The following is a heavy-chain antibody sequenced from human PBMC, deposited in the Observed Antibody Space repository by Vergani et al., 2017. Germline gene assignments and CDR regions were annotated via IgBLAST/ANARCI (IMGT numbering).Heavy chain of an antibody. J-gene: IGHJ3*02. CDR1: GYTFTGYY. Sequence: QVQLVQSGAEVKKPGASVKVSCKASGYTFTGYYMHWVRQAPGQGLEWMGIINPSGGSTSYAQKLQGRVTMTRDTSTSTVYMELSSLISEDTAVYYCARCLELLGAFDIWGQGTMVTVSS. CDR3: ARCLELLGAFDI. V-gene: IGHV1-46*01. CDR2: INPSGGST. D-gene: IGHD1-26*01.